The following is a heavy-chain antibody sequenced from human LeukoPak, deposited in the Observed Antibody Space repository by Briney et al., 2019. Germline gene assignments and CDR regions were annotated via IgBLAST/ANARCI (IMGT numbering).Heavy chain of an antibody. CDR3: ARDLDSSTWYRGFDY. V-gene: IGHV1-46*01. CDR2: INPSGGST. Sequence: ASVKVSCKASGYTFTSYYMHWVRQAPGQGLEWMGIINPSGGSTSYAQKFQGRVTMTRDMPTSTVYMELSSLRSEDTAVYYCARDLDSSTWYRGFDYWGQGTLVTVSS. D-gene: IGHD6-13*01. CDR1: GYTFTSYY. J-gene: IGHJ4*02.